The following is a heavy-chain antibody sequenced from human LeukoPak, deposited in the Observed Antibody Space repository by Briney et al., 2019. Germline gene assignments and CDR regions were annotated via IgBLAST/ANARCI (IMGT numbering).Heavy chain of an antibody. V-gene: IGHV4-4*07. CDR3: ARDTAPSPSRGAFDI. CDR2: IYTSGST. J-gene: IGHJ3*02. CDR1: GGSISSYY. Sequence: SETLSLTCTVSGGSISSYYWSWIRQPAGKGLEWIGRIYTSGSTNYNPSLKSRVTISVDTSKNQFSLKLSSVTAADTAVYYCARDTAPSPSRGAFDIWGQGTMVTVSS.